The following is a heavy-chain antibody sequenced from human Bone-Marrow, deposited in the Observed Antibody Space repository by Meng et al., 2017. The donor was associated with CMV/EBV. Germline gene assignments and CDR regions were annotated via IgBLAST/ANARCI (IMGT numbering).Heavy chain of an antibody. D-gene: IGHD3-10*01. V-gene: IGHV3-30*03. J-gene: IGHJ6*02. CDR3: ARRSNYYYYGMDV. CDR2: ISYDGSNK. CDR1: GFTVSSNY. Sequence: GESLKISCAASGFTVSSNYMSWVRQAPGKGLEWVAVISYDGSNKYYADSVKGRFTISRDNSKNTLYLQMNSLRAEDTAVYYCARRSNYYYYGMDVWGQGTTVTVS.